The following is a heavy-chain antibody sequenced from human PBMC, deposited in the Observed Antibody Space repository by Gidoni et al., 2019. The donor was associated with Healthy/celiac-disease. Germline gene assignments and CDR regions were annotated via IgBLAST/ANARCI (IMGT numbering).Heavy chain of an antibody. CDR1: GGTFSSYA. Sequence: QVQLVQSGAAVKKPGSSVKVSCKASGGTFSSYAISWVRQAPGQGLEWMGRIIPILGIANYAQKFQGRVTITADKSTSTAYMELSSLRSEDTAVYYCARNPGYCSGGSCSDYWGQGTLVTVSS. V-gene: IGHV1-69*09. D-gene: IGHD2-15*01. J-gene: IGHJ4*02. CDR2: IIPILGIA. CDR3: ARNPGYCSGGSCSDY.